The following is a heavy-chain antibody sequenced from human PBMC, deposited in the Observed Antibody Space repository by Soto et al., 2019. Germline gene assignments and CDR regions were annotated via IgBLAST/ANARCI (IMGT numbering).Heavy chain of an antibody. CDR1: GGSISSGGYS. V-gene: IGHV4-30-2*01. CDR3: ARWYYYDSSGSFDY. CDR2: IYHSGST. D-gene: IGHD3-22*01. J-gene: IGHJ4*02. Sequence: SETLSLTCAVSGGSISSGGYSWSWIRQPPGKGLEWIGYIYHSGSTYYNPSLKSRVTISVDRSKNQFSLKLSSVTAADTAVYYCARWYYYDSSGSFDYWGQGTLVTVSS.